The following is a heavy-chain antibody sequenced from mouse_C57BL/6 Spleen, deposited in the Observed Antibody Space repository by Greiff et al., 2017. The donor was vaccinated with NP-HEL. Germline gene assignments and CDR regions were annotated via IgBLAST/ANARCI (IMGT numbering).Heavy chain of an antibody. CDR1: GFTFSDYG. D-gene: IGHD2-4*01. V-gene: IGHV5-17*01. CDR2: ISSGSSTI. CDR3: ARGGLRRNYFDY. Sequence: EVKLMESGGGLVKPGGSLKLSCAASGFTFSDYGMHWVRQAPEKGLEWVAYISSGSSTIYYADTVKGRFTISRDNAKNTLFLQMTSLRSEDTAMYYCARGGLRRNYFDYWGQGTTLTVSS. J-gene: IGHJ2*01.